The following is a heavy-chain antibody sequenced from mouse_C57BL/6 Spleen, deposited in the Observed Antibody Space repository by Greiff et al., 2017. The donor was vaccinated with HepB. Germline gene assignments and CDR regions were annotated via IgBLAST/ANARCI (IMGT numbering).Heavy chain of an antibody. CDR2: IWSGGST. CDR1: GFSLTSYG. D-gene: IGHD1-1*01. V-gene: IGHV2-2*01. J-gene: IGHJ1*03. Sequence: QVQLKESGPGLVQPSQSLSITCTVSGFSLTSYGVHWVRQSPGKGLEWLGVIWSGGSTDYNAAFISRLSISKDNSKSQVFFKMNSLQADDTAIYYCASLLLDVWGTGTTVTVSS. CDR3: ASLLLDV.